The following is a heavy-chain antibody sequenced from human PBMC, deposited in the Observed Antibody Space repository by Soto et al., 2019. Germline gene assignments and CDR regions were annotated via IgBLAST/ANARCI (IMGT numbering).Heavy chain of an antibody. J-gene: IGHJ3*02. Sequence: QLQLQESGPGLVKPSETLSLTCTVSGGSISSSSYYWGWIRQPPGKGLEWIGSIYYSGNTYYNPSLKSRVTISVDTSKNQFSLKLSSVTAADTAVYYCAGSDYCSGGSCYSIGQGLGGFDIWGQGTMVTVSS. V-gene: IGHV4-39*01. CDR3: AGSDYCSGGSCYSIGQGLGGFDI. CDR2: IYYSGNT. CDR1: GGSISSSSYY. D-gene: IGHD2-15*01.